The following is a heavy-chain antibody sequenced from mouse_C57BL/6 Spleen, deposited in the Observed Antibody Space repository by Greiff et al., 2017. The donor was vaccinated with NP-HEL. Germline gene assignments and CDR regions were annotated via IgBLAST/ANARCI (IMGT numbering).Heavy chain of an antibody. CDR1: GYTFTSYW. V-gene: IGHV1-59*01. CDR3: ANYYGSSLYWYFDV. CDR2: IDPSDSYT. D-gene: IGHD1-1*01. J-gene: IGHJ1*03. Sequence: QVQLQQPGAELVRPGTSVKLSCKASGYTFTSYWMHWVKQRPGQGLEWIGVIDPSDSYTNYNQKFKGKATLTVDTSSSTAYMQLSSLTSEDSAVYYWANYYGSSLYWYFDVWGTGSTVTVSS.